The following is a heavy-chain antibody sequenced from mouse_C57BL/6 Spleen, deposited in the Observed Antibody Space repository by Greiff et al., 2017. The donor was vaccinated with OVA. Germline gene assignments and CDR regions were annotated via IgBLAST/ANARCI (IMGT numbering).Heavy chain of an antibody. V-gene: IGHV1-53*01. CDR2: INPSNGGT. Sequence: QVQLQQPGTELVKPGASVKLSCKASGYTFTSYWMHWVKQRPGQGLEWIGNINPSNGGTNYNEKFKSKATLTVDKSSSTAYMQLSSLTSEDAAVYDCANSPRTVVEGAYAMDYWGQGTSVTVSS. D-gene: IGHD1-1*01. J-gene: IGHJ4*01. CDR1: GYTFTSYW. CDR3: ANSPRTVVEGAYAMDY.